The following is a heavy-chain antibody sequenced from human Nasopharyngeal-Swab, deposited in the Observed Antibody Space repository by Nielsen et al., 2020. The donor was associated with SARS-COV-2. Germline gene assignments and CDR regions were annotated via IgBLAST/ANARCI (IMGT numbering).Heavy chain of an antibody. CDR3: ARERGGGYGDS. J-gene: IGHJ4*02. Sequence: GESLKISCATSGFTFSPYTMTWVRQDPGKGLQWISYITSGNSVQYADSVRGRFTISRDNAKNSLYLQMNSLTAEDTAVYYCARERGGGYGDSWGQGTLVTVSS. V-gene: IGHV3-48*04. CDR1: GFTFSPYT. D-gene: IGHD5-12*01. CDR2: ITSGNSV.